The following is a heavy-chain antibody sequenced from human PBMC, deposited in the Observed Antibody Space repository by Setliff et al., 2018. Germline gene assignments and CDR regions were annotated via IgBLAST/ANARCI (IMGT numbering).Heavy chain of an antibody. CDR1: GGSISSGSYY. J-gene: IGHJ6*03. CDR3: ASNALPHYDYSNYEGLYDYYYYMDV. CDR2: IYTSGST. Sequence: SETLSLTCTVSGGSISSGSYYWSWIRQPAGKGLEWIGHIYTSGSTNYNPSLKSRVTISVDTSKNQFSLKLSSVTAADTAVYYCASNALPHYDYSNYEGLYDYYYYMDVWGKGTMVTVSS. D-gene: IGHD4-4*01. V-gene: IGHV4-61*09.